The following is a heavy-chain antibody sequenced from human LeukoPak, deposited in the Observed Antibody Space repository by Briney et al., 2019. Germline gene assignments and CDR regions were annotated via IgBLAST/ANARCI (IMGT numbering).Heavy chain of an antibody. CDR3: ARDGDHGWFDP. V-gene: IGHV3-30*14. Sequence: GRSLRLSCAASGFTFDNYAMHWVRQAPGKGLEWVAVISCDGSNKYYADSVKGRFTISRDNSKNTLYLQMNSLRAEDTAVYYCARDGDHGWFDPWGQGTLVTVSS. CDR2: ISCDGSNK. CDR1: GFTFDNYA. D-gene: IGHD2-21*01. J-gene: IGHJ5*02.